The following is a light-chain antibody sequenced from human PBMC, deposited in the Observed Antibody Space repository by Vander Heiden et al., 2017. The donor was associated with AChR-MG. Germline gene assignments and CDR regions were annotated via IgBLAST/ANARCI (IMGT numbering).Light chain of an antibody. J-gene: IGKJ5*01. CDR1: QSVLYSSNNKTY. V-gene: IGKV4-1*01. Sequence: ITQTPDPLAVSLGGRATINCKSSQSVLYSSNNKTYLAWYQQKPGQPPKLLIYWASTRESGVPDRFSGSGSGTDFTLTISSLQAEDVAVYYCQQYDSTPLTFGQGTRLEIK. CDR2: WAS. CDR3: QQYDSTPLT.